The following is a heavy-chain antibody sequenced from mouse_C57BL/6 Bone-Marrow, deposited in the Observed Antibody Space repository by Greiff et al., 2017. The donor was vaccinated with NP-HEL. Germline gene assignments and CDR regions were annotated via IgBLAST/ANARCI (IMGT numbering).Heavy chain of an antibody. V-gene: IGHV5-17*01. D-gene: IGHD1-1*02. CDR1: GFTFSDYG. CDR3: ARDYGWFAY. Sequence: DVKLQESGGGLVKPGGSLKLSCAASGFTFSDYGMHWVRQAPEKGLEWVAYISSGSSTIYYADTVKGRFTISRDNAKNTLFLQMTSLRSEDTAMYYCARDYGWFAYWGQGTLVTVSA. J-gene: IGHJ3*01. CDR2: ISSGSSTI.